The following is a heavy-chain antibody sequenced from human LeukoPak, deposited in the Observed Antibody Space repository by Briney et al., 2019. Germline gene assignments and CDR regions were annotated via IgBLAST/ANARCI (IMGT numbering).Heavy chain of an antibody. V-gene: IGHV1-18*01. D-gene: IGHD3-10*01. CDR3: AREVVGSGSYYKDY. CDR2: ISTYNDNT. Sequence: ASVKVSCKASGYTFTTYGISWVRQAPGQGLEWMGWISTYNDNTNYAQKFQGRVTMTTDTSTSTVYMELRSLRSDDTAVYYCAREVVGSGSYYKDYWGQGTLDTVSS. CDR1: GYTFTTYG. J-gene: IGHJ4*02.